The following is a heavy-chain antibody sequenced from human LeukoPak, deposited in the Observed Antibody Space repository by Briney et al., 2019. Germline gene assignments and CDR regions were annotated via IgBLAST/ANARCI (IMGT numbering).Heavy chain of an antibody. D-gene: IGHD2-2*01. V-gene: IGHV3-23*01. J-gene: IGHJ4*02. CDR3: AKDSLRTVPKASFDS. CDR2: ISASGANR. CDR1: GFTFNRYG. Sequence: GGSLRLSCAASGFTFNRYGMSWVRQAPGKGLEWVSGISASGANRYYADSVKGRFTISRDNSKNTLFLQMNSLRAEDRAVYYCAKDSLRTVPKASFDSWGQGTLVTVSS.